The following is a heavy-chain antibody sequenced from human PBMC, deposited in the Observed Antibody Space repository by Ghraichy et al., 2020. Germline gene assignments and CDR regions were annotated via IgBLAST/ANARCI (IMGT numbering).Heavy chain of an antibody. CDR2: ITSSSRTK. J-gene: IGHJ6*02. CDR1: GFIFSDYS. Sequence: GGSLRLSCVGSGFIFSDYSMNWVRQSPGKGLEWVSYITSSSRTKSYADSVKGRFTISRDNAHNSLDLQMNSLRDEDTAVYYCARGAKVVRFFYYDGMDVWGQGNTVTVSS. D-gene: IGHD4-23*01. CDR3: ARGAKVVRFFYYDGMDV. V-gene: IGHV3-48*02.